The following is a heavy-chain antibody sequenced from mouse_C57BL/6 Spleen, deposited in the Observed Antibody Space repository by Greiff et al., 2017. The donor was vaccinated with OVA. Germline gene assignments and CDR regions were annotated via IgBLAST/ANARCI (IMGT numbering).Heavy chain of an antibody. CDR3: ARTGSSYVYFDV. CDR1: GFTFTDYY. J-gene: IGHJ1*03. D-gene: IGHD1-1*01. V-gene: IGHV7-3*01. Sequence: EVKLMESGGGLVQPGGSLSLSCAASGFTFTDYYMSWVRQPPGKALEWLGFIRNKANGYTTEYSASVKGRFTISRDNSQSILYLQMNALRAEDSATYYSARTGSSYVYFDVWGTGTTVTVSS. CDR2: IRNKANGYTT.